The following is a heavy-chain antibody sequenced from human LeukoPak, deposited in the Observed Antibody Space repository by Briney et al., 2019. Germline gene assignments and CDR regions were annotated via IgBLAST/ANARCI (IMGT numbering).Heavy chain of an antibody. CDR1: GYTLTELS. D-gene: IGHD3-22*01. CDR3: ATLDRVRSITMIVGGFDY. Sequence: ASVKVSCKVSGYTLTELSMHWVRQAPGKGLEWMGGFDPGDGETIYAQKFQGRVTMTEDTSTDTAYMELSSLRSEDTAVYYCATLDRVRSITMIVGGFDYWGQETLVTVSS. J-gene: IGHJ4*02. CDR2: FDPGDGET. V-gene: IGHV1-24*01.